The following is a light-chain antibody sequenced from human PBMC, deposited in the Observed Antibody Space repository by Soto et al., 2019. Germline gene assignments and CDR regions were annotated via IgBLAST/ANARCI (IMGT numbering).Light chain of an antibody. J-gene: IGKJ5*01. CDR1: QGISPY. CDR2: TAS. V-gene: IGKV1-9*01. Sequence: DIQLTQSPSFLSASVGDRVTITCRASQGISPYLAWYQQIPGRAPKLLIHTASTLQAGVPSRFSGSGSGTEFPLTINSLQPEDFASYYCQQRLDYPITFGQGTRLEI. CDR3: QQRLDYPIT.